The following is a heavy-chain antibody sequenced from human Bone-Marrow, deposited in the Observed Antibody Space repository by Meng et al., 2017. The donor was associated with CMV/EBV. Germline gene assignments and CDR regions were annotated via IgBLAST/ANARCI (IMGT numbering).Heavy chain of an antibody. CDR3: ARAGRGRITMFDY. V-gene: IGHV4-31*03. J-gene: IGHJ4*02. D-gene: IGHD3-3*01. Sequence: SETLSLTCTVSGGSISSGGYYWSWIRQHPGKGLEWIGYICYTGSTYYNRSLKIRVTILLDTSKNQFSLRLSSVTAADTAVYYCARAGRGRITMFDYWGQGTLVTVSS. CDR2: ICYTGST. CDR1: GGSISSGGYY.